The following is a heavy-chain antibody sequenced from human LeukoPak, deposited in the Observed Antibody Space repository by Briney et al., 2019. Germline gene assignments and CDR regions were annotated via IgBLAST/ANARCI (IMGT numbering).Heavy chain of an antibody. CDR2: VNTDGRTT. D-gene: IGHD2-2*03. J-gene: IGHJ4*02. Sequence: GGSLRLSCAASGFTFSSYWMHWVRQAPGKGLVWVSRVNTDGRTTNYADSVRGRFTISRDNAENTLYLQMNSLRVEDTAVYYCSMDLSGAHDYWGQGSVVTAS. CDR3: SMDLSGAHDY. CDR1: GFTFSSYW. V-gene: IGHV3-74*01.